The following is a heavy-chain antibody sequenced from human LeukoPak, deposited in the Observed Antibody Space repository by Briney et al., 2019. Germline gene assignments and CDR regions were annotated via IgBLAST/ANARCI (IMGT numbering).Heavy chain of an antibody. CDR2: IHPTSGGT. D-gene: IGHD1-14*01. CDR3: ARGRPSTIRNNINWFDR. J-gene: IGHJ5*02. Sequence: ASVEVSCKASGYTFTGYYMHWVRQAPGQGLEWMGRIHPTSGGTNYAQKFQGRVTITRATSISTACMEMSRMRSVDTAVYYCARGRPSTIRNNINWFDRWGQGTLVTVSS. CDR1: GYTFTGYY. V-gene: IGHV1-2*06.